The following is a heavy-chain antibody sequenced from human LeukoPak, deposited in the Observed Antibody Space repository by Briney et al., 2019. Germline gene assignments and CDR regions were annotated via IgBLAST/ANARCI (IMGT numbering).Heavy chain of an antibody. V-gene: IGHV4-34*01. J-gene: IGHJ4*02. Sequence: SETLSLTCAVYGGSFSGYYWSWIRQPPGKGLEWIGEINDRGSTNYNPSLKSRVTISLGSSKNQFSLKLSSVTAADTAVYYCARASYSYDINGWVPFDYWGQGTLVTVSS. D-gene: IGHD3-22*01. CDR3: ARASYSYDINGWVPFDY. CDR1: GGSFSGYY. CDR2: INDRGST.